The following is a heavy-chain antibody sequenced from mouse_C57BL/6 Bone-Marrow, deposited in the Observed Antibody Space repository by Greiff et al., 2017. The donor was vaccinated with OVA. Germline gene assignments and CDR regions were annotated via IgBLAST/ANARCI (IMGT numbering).Heavy chain of an antibody. J-gene: IGHJ3*01. CDR3: AFAWFAY. V-gene: IGHV10-1*01. CDR1: GFSFNTYA. CDR2: IRSKSNNYAT. Sequence: DAGGGLVQPKGSLKLSCAASGFSFNTYAMNWVRQAPGKGLEWVARIRSKSNNYATYYADSVKDRFTISRDDSESMLYLQMNNLKTEDTAMYYCAFAWFAYWGQGTLVTVSA.